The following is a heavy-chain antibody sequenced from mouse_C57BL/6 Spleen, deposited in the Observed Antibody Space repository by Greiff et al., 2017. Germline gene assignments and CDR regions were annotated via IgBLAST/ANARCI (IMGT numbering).Heavy chain of an antibody. CDR3: ARSYYGSSHWYFDV. CDR1: GYTFTSYD. CDR2: IYPRAGST. Sequence: VQLQQSGPELVKPGASVKLSCKASGYTFTSYDINWVKQRPGQGLEWIGWIYPRAGSTKYNEKFKGKATLTVDTSSSTAYMESHSLTSDDSAVYFCARSYYGSSHWYFDVWGTGTTVTVSS. J-gene: IGHJ1*03. V-gene: IGHV1-85*01. D-gene: IGHD1-1*01.